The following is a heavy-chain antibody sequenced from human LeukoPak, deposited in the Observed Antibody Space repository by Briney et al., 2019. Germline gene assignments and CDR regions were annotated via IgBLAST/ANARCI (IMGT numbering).Heavy chain of an antibody. CDR2: INHSGST. CDR1: GGSFSGYY. J-gene: IGHJ3*02. CDR3: ARSAYCGGDCYSSDAFDI. Sequence: SETLPLTCAVYGGSFSGYYWSWIRQPPGKGLEWIGEINHSGSTNYNPSLKSRVTISVDTSKNQFSLKLSSVTAADTAVYYCARSAYCGGDCYSSDAFDIWGQGTMVTVSS. V-gene: IGHV4-34*01. D-gene: IGHD2-21*02.